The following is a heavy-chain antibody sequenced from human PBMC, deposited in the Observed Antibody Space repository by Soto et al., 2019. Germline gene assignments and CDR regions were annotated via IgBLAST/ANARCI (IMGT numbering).Heavy chain of an antibody. J-gene: IGHJ4*02. CDR3: TNGRRQQPPLD. D-gene: IGHD6-13*01. Sequence: SGGSLRLSCAASGFTVSNYVMQWVRQAPGKGLEWAAVISYDGSSKFYADSEGRFTISRDNSKNTLYLQMNSLRAEDTAVYYCTNGRRQQPPLDWGQGTLVTVSS. V-gene: IGHV3-30*18. CDR2: ISYDGSSK. CDR1: GFTVSNYV.